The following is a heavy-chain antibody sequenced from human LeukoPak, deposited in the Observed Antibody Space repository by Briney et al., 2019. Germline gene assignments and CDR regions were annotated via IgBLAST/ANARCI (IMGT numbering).Heavy chain of an antibody. Sequence: GRSLRLSCAASGFTFSSYSMNWVRQAPGKGLEWVSSISSSSSYIYYADSVKGRFTISRDNAKNSLYLQMNSLRAEDTAVYYCARDPSQADAFDIWGQGTMVTVSS. CDR2: ISSSSSYI. V-gene: IGHV3-21*01. J-gene: IGHJ3*02. CDR1: GFTFSSYS. CDR3: ARDPSQADAFDI.